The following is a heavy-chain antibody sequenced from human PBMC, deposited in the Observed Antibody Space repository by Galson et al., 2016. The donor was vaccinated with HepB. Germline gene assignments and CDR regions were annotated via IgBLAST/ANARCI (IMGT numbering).Heavy chain of an antibody. V-gene: IGHV3-30*04. J-gene: IGHJ2*01. CDR1: GFTFSSYA. Sequence: SLRLSCAASGFTFSSYAMHWVHQAPGKGLEWLALIFHDASNQYYADSVTGRITISSDNSKNHLYRQMSSRRAEDTAVYYCARVTGPLIPASRGLGYFALWGRGTLVTGFS. CDR3: ARVTGPLIPASRGLGYFAL. D-gene: IGHD2-2*01. CDR2: IFHDASNQ.